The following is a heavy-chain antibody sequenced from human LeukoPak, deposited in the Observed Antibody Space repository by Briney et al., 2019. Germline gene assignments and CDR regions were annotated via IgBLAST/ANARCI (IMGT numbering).Heavy chain of an antibody. CDR3: ASNAAYCSGGTCYPLPGNH. J-gene: IGHJ5*02. CDR1: GFTLSTYW. D-gene: IGHD2-15*01. CDR2: IKQDGSEK. V-gene: IGHV3-7*03. Sequence: GGSLRLSCAASGFTLSTYWMSWARQAPGKGLEWVANIKQDGSEKYYVESVKGRFIISRDNAENSLDLQMNSLRAEDTAVYYCASNAAYCSGGTCYPLPGNHWGQGTLVTVSS.